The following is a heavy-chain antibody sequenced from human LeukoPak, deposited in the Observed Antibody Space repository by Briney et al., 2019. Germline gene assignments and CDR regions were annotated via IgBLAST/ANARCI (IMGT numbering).Heavy chain of an antibody. CDR3: AREAERRIVN. J-gene: IGHJ4*02. CDR1: GLALSSGEY. D-gene: IGHD1-1*01. Sequence: PSEDLSLTCVVSGLALSSGEYSGWIRQAPGRGLEWIVNGHPSGTTFYNSSLKSRVAMSIDTSKNQSSLTLVSVPAPDTAVYYCAREAERRIVNWGQGTLVTVSS. V-gene: IGHV4-38-2*02. CDR2: GHPSGTT.